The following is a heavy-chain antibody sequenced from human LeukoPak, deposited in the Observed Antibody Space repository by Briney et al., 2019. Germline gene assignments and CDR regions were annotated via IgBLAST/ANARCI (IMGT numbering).Heavy chain of an antibody. Sequence: GGSLRLSCAASGFTFSTYDMSWVRQAPGKGLEWVSGISGNAGGTYSADSVKGRFTISRDNSNNTLYLQMNSLRAEDTAVYYCAIVTTQIDYWGQGTLATVSS. CDR1: GFTFSTYD. CDR3: AIVTTQIDY. D-gene: IGHD4-17*01. J-gene: IGHJ4*02. V-gene: IGHV3-23*01. CDR2: ISGNAGGT.